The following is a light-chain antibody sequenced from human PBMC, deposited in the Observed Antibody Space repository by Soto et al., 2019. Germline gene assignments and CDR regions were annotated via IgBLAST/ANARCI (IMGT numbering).Light chain of an antibody. Sequence: DIQMTQSPSSLSASVGDRVTITCRASQSISSHLNWYQQKPGKAPELLIYAASSLQSGVPSRFSGRGSGTDFTLTITSLQPEDFANYYCQQSYSNPRLTFGGGTKVDIK. CDR2: AAS. V-gene: IGKV1-39*01. CDR3: QQSYSNPRLT. CDR1: QSISSH. J-gene: IGKJ4*01.